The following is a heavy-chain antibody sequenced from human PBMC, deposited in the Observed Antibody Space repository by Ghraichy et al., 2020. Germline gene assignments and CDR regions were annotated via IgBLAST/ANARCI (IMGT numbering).Heavy chain of an antibody. CDR1: GFTFSSYS. J-gene: IGHJ6*03. D-gene: IGHD4-17*01. CDR2: ISSSSSYI. Sequence: GGSLRLSCAASGFTFSSYSMNWVRQAPGKGLEWVSSISSSSSYIYYADSVKGRFTISRDNAKNSLYLQMNSLRAEDTAVYYCAREAMADTVITINYYYMDVWGKGTTVTVSS. CDR3: AREAMADTVITINYYYMDV. V-gene: IGHV3-21*01.